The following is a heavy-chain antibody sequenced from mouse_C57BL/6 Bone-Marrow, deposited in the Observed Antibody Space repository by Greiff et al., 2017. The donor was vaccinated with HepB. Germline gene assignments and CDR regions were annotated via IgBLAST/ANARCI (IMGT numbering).Heavy chain of an antibody. D-gene: IGHD2-5*01. Sequence: EVQLQQSGPELVKPGASVKIPCKASGYTFTDYNMDWVKQSHGKSLEWIGDINPNNGGTIYNQKFKGKATLTVDKSSSTAYMELRSLTSEDTAVYYCASPSYYSKEGFAYWGQGTLVTVSA. V-gene: IGHV1-18*01. CDR2: INPNNGGT. CDR3: ASPSYYSKEGFAY. CDR1: GYTFTDYN. J-gene: IGHJ3*01.